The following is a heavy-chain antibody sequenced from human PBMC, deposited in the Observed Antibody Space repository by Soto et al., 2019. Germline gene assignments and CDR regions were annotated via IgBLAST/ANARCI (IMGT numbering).Heavy chain of an antibody. CDR2: IIPIFGTA. CDR1: GGTFNSYA. D-gene: IGHD2-2*01. CDR3: ARQYQLLPPGGYGMDV. J-gene: IGHJ6*02. V-gene: IGHV1-69*13. Sequence: SVKVSCKASGGTFNSYAISWVRQAPGQGLEWMGGIIPIFGTANYAQKFQGRVTITADESTSTAYMELSSLRSEDTAVYYCARQYQLLPPGGYGMDVWGQGTTVTVSS.